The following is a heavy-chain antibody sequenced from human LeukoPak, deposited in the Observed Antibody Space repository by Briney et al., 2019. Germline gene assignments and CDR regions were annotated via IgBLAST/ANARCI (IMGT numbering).Heavy chain of an antibody. CDR3: ARCGKTLSLDY. D-gene: IGHD1-26*01. V-gene: IGHV2-70*11. CDR2: IDWDNDK. J-gene: IGHJ4*02. CDR1: VSSPSTSGMC. Sequence: SGPAPVEPTQNPLLSRFLSVSSPSTSGMCVSWIRQPPGKALELLARIDWDNDKYYTSSLKTRLTISKDTSKNQVVLTMTTIDPADTATYYCARCGKTLSLDYWGQGTLVTVSS.